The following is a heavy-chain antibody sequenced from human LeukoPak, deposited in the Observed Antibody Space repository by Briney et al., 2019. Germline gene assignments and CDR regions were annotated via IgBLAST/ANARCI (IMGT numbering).Heavy chain of an antibody. CDR3: ARAIAASGGAFGY. CDR2: IYSGGRT. Sequence: GGSLRLSCTASGITVSSNDMCWVRQAPGKGLEWISLIYSGGRTDYADSVKGRFTISRDNSKNTLYLQMNSLRAEDTAVYYCARAIAASGGAFGYWGQGTLVTVSS. V-gene: IGHV3-53*05. J-gene: IGHJ4*02. CDR1: GITVSSND. D-gene: IGHD6-13*01.